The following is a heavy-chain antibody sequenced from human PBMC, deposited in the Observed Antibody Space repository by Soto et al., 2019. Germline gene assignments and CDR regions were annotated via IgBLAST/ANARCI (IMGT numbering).Heavy chain of an antibody. CDR3: ATANTPYAFDM. Sequence: VQLVESGGGLVQPGEPLRLSCTASGLTFSISWMTWVRQAPGEGLEWVSNINPAENVQQYADSVKERFTISRDNAKNSLFLQMSGLRVEDTAVYYCATANTPYAFDMWGQGTMVTVSS. CDR1: GLTFSISW. V-gene: IGHV3-7*01. CDR2: INPAENVQ. J-gene: IGHJ3*02.